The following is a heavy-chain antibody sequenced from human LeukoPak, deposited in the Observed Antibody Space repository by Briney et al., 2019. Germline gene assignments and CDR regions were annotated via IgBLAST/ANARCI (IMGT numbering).Heavy chain of an antibody. CDR2: LYYSGST. CDR3: ARDQGGQLVPFDY. J-gene: IGHJ4*02. CDR1: GDSISSSSYY. V-gene: IGHV4-39*07. Sequence: SETLSLTCTVSGDSISSSSYYWGWIRQPPGKGLEWIGSLYYSGSTYYNPSLKSRVTISVDTSKNQFSLKLSSVTAADTAVYYCARDQGGQLVPFDYWGQGTLVTVSS. D-gene: IGHD6-6*01.